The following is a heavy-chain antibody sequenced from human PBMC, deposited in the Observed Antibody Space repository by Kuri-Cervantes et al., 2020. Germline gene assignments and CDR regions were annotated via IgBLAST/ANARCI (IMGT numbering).Heavy chain of an antibody. J-gene: IGHJ4*02. V-gene: IGHV4-31*02. D-gene: IGHD2-15*01. CDR2: IYYSGST. CDR3: ARDRWTKGAGFDY. CDR1: GGSISSGGYY. Sequence: SCTVSGGSISSGGYYWSWIRQHPGKGLEWIGYIYYSGSTYYNPSLKSRVTISVDTSKNQFSLKLSSVTAADTAVYYCARDRWTKGAGFDYWGQGTLVTVPS.